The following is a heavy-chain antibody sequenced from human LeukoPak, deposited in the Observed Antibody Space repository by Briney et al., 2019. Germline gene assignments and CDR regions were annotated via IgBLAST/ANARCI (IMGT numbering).Heavy chain of an antibody. Sequence: SETLSLTCTVSGGSISSYYWSWIRQPPGKGLEWIGYIYYSGSTNYNPSLKSRVTISVDTSKNQFSLKLSSVTAADTAVYYCARLRFTDYYYYYGMDVWGQGTTVTVSS. CDR1: GGSISSYY. CDR2: IYYSGST. J-gene: IGHJ6*02. D-gene: IGHD3-10*01. V-gene: IGHV4-59*08. CDR3: ARLRFTDYYYYYGMDV.